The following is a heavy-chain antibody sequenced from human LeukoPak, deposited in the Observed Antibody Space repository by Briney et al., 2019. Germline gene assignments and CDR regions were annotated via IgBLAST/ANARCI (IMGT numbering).Heavy chain of an antibody. J-gene: IGHJ5*02. D-gene: IGHD6-19*01. CDR3: ARDRYGSGWAYNWFDP. CDR2: IYYSGST. Sequence: SETLSLTCTVSGGSISSGGYYWSWIRQHPGKGLEWIGYIYYSGSTYYNPSLKSRVTISVDTSKNQFSLKLSSVTAADTAVYYCARDRYGSGWAYNWFDPWGQGTLVTVSS. CDR1: GGSISSGGYY. V-gene: IGHV4-31*03.